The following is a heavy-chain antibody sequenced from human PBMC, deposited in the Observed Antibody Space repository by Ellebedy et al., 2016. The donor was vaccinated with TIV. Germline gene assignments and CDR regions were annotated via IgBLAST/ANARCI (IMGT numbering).Heavy chain of an antibody. CDR3: ARAGYDYVWGSYRPYYFDY. D-gene: IGHD3-16*02. J-gene: IGHJ4*02. Sequence: GGSLRLSCAASGFTVSSNCMSWVRQAPGKGLEWVAVIWYDGSNKYYADSVKGRFTISRDNSKNTLYLQMNSLRAEDTAVYYCARAGYDYVWGSYRPYYFDYWGQGTLVTVSS. CDR1: GFTVSSNC. V-gene: IGHV3-33*08. CDR2: IWYDGSNK.